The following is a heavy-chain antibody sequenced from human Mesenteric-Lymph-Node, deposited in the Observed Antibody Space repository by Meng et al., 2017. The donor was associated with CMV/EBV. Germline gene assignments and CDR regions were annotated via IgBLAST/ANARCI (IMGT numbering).Heavy chain of an antibody. D-gene: IGHD3-3*01. J-gene: IGHJ4*02. V-gene: IGHV3-7*01. CDR1: GFTFNSYW. CDR2: IKQDGSET. Sequence: GESLKISCAASGFTFNSYWMSWVRQASGKGLEWVGNIKQDGSETYYVDSVKGRFTISRDNAKNSLYLQMNSLRAEDTAVYYCARDCHDFWRGFDYWGQGTMVTVSS. CDR3: ARDCHDFWRGFDY.